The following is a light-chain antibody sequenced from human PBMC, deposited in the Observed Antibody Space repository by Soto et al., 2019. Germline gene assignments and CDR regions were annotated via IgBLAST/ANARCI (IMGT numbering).Light chain of an antibody. J-gene: IGLJ1*01. CDR2: YVS. CDR3: ASYTTTFSHV. V-gene: IGLV2-14*01. CDR1: SSYVGGYNY. Sequence: QSALTQPASVSGSPGQSVTISCTGTSSYVGGYNYVSWYQQHPGKAPKLMIYYVSNRPSGVSNRFSGSKSGNTASLTISGLQAEYEADYYCASYTTTFSHVFGSGTKGTVL.